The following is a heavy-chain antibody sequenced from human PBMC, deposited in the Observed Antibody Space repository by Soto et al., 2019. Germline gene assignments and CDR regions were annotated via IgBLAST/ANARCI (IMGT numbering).Heavy chain of an antibody. D-gene: IGHD6-19*01. V-gene: IGHV4-59*01. CDR3: VRDYLLAGFDT. J-gene: IGHJ5*02. CDR1: NGSISTYY. CDR2: VYYSGSS. Sequence: LETLSLTCTVSNGSISTYYWTWVRQPPGKGLEWIGYVYYSGSSNYNPSLKSRVGMSIDTSKNQFSLELKSVTAADTATYYCVRDYLLAGFDTWGQGILVTVSS.